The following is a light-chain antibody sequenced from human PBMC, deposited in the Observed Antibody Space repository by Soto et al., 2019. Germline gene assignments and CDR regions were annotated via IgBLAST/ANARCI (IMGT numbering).Light chain of an antibody. CDR2: DVS. J-gene: IGLJ1*01. V-gene: IGLV2-11*01. CDR3: CSYAGSYSYV. Sequence: QSALTQPRSVSGSPGQSVTISCTGTSSDVGGYNYVSWYQQHPGKAPKLMIYDVSNRPSGVPDRFSGSKSANTASLTISGLQAEDEADYYCCSYAGSYSYVFGTGTKVTVL. CDR1: SSDVGGYNY.